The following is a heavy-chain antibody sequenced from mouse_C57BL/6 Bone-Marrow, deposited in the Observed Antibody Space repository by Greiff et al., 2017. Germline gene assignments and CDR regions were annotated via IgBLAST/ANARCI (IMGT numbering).Heavy chain of an antibody. CDR3: TVITTVVATDYSMDY. J-gene: IGHJ4*01. V-gene: IGHV14-4*01. CDR1: GFNIKDDY. CDR2: IDPENGDT. D-gene: IGHD1-1*01. Sequence: VQLQRSGAELVRPGASVKLSCTASGFNIKDDYMHWVKQRPEQGLEWIGWIDPENGDTAYAPKFQGKDTIPADTSSNTAYLQLSSLTSEDTAVYYCTVITTVVATDYSMDYWGQGTSVTVSS.